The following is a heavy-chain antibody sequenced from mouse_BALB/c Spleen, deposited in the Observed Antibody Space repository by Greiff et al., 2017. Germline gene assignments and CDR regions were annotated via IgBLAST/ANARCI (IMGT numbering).Heavy chain of an antibody. CDR1: GYTFTSYW. Sequence: QVQLQQSGAELAKPGASVKMSCKASGYTFTSYWMHWVNQRPGQGLEWIGYINPSTGYTEYNQKFKDKATLTADKSSSTAYMQLSSLTSEDSAVYYCARWDGNYRYYFDYWGQGTTLTVSS. CDR3: ARWDGNYRYYFDY. J-gene: IGHJ2*01. D-gene: IGHD2-1*01. CDR2: INPSTGYT. V-gene: IGHV1-7*01.